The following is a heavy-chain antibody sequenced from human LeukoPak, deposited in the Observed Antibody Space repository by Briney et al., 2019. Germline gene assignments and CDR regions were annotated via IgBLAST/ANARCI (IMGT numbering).Heavy chain of an antibody. D-gene: IGHD3-10*01. CDR1: GFTFNSYA. CDR2: ISGSGGST. CDR3: TTAEWFGELHENY. V-gene: IGHV3-23*01. Sequence: PGGSLRLSCAASGFTFNSYAMNWVRQAPGKGLEWVSAISGSGGSTYYADSVKGRFTISRDNSKNTLYLQMNSLRAEDTAVYYCTTAEWFGELHENYWGQGTLVTVSS. J-gene: IGHJ4*02.